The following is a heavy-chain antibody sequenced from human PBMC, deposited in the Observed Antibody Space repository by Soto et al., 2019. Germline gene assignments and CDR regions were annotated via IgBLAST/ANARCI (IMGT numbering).Heavy chain of an antibody. J-gene: IGHJ4*02. V-gene: IGHV3-23*01. CDR3: AKDRNYPRDQFHY. CDR1: GFSFSSFA. CDR2: ISDSGGST. D-gene: IGHD1-7*01. Sequence: GSLRLSCAASGFSFSSFAMSWVRQAPGKGLQWVSSISDSGGSTFFADSVKGRFTFSRDNSKSTIFLHMDSLRAEDTAVYYCAKDRNYPRDQFHYWGQGTLVTVSS.